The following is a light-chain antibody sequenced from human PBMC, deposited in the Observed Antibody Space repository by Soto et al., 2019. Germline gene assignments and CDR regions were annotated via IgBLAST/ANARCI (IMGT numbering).Light chain of an antibody. CDR2: GAS. J-gene: IGKJ1*01. CDR3: QQYGSSPPWT. Sequence: VVTQVPSTRSLTPGGRATLSCSAIQSVRSSYLAWYQQKPGQAPRLLIYGASTRASDIPGRFSGYGSGTDFTLTISSLQSEDFAVYYCQQYGSSPPWTFGQGTKVDI. CDR1: QSVRSSY. V-gene: IGKV3-20*01.